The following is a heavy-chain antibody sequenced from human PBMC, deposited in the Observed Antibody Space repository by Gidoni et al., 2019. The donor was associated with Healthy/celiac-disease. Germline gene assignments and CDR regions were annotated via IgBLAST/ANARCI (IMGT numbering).Heavy chain of an antibody. J-gene: IGHJ4*02. CDR1: GFSLSTSGVG. CDR3: AHTRDYDFWRGDFDY. Sequence: QITLKESGPTLVKPTQTLTLTCTFSGFSLSTSGVGVGWIRQPPGKALEWLGLIYWDDDKRYSPSLKSRLTITKDTSKNQVVLTMTNMDPVDTATYYCAHTRDYDFWRGDFDYWGQGTLVTVSS. CDR2: IYWDDDK. D-gene: IGHD3-3*01. V-gene: IGHV2-5*02.